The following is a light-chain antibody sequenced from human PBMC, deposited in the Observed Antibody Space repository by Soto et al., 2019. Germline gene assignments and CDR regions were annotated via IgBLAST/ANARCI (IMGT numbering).Light chain of an antibody. CDR2: AAS. CDR1: LSVSSN. J-gene: IGKJ1*01. V-gene: IGKV3-15*01. CDR3: QQCYNYPRT. Sequence: ERVMTQSPATLSVSPGERATVSGRASLSVSSNLAWYQQTPGQAPRLLIYAASSRATGVPARFSGSGSGTEFTLTISYLQSEHFGTYYCQQCYNYPRTFGQGTKVDI.